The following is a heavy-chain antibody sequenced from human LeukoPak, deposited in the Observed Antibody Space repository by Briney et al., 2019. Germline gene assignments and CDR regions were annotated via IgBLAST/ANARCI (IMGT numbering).Heavy chain of an antibody. CDR2: ISSSGSTI. J-gene: IGHJ4*02. D-gene: IGHD2-15*01. V-gene: IGHV3-48*03. CDR3: ARGVDIVVVVAATPGFLDY. Sequence: GGSLRLSCAASGFTFSSYEMNWVRQAPGKGLEWVSYISSSGSTIYYADSVKGRFTISRDNAKNSLYLQMNSLRAEDTAVYYCARGVDIVVVVAATPGFLDYWGQGTLVTVSS. CDR1: GFTFSSYE.